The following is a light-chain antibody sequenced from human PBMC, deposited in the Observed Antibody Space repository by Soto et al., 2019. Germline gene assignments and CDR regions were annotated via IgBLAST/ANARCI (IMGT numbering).Light chain of an antibody. CDR3: QQYNSNNT. Sequence: DIQMTQSPSTLSASVGDRVTITCRASQSISSWLAWYQQKPGKAPKLLIYDASSLESGVPSRFSGSGSGTEFTLTISSLQPDDFATYYCQQYNSNNTFGQGTKLEIK. CDR2: DAS. J-gene: IGKJ2*01. V-gene: IGKV1-5*01. CDR1: QSISSW.